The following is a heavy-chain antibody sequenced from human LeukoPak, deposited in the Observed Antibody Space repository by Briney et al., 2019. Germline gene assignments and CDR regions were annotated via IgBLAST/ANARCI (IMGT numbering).Heavy chain of an antibody. CDR3: ARDGYHYYGSGTYFGYYYMDV. D-gene: IGHD3-10*01. CDR2: ISSGSTTI. CDR1: GFTFSSYS. Sequence: PGGSLRLSCAVSGFTFSSYSMNWVRQAPGKGLEWVSYISSGSTTIYYADSVKGRFTISRDNAKNSLYLQMNSLRAEDTAVYYCARDGYHYYGSGTYFGYYYMDVWGKGATVTISS. J-gene: IGHJ6*03. V-gene: IGHV3-48*01.